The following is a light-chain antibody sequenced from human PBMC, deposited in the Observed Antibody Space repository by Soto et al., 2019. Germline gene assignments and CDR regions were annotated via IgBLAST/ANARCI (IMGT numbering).Light chain of an antibody. Sequence: QSALTQPASVSGSLGQSITISCTGTSSDVGGYNYVSWYQQHPGKAPKLMIYEVSNRPSGVSNRFSGSKSGNTAYLTISGLQAEDEADYYCSSYTSSSTRVFGGGTQLTVL. J-gene: IGLJ3*02. CDR2: EVS. V-gene: IGLV2-14*01. CDR1: SSDVGGYNY. CDR3: SSYTSSSTRV.